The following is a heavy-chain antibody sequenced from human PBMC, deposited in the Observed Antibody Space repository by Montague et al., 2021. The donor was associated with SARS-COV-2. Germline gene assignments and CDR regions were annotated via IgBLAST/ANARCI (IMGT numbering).Heavy chain of an antibody. CDR2: IYYSGST. CDR1: GGSISSSSYY. D-gene: IGHD3-3*01. CDR3: ASKASRGITIFGVVTASYYFDY. Sequence: SETLSLTCTVSGGSISSSSYYWGWIRQPPGKGLEWIGSIYYSGSTYYNPSLNSRVTISVDTSKNQFSLKLSSVTAADTAVYYCASKASRGITIFGVVTASYYFDYWGQGTLVTVSS. V-gene: IGHV4-39*01. J-gene: IGHJ4*02.